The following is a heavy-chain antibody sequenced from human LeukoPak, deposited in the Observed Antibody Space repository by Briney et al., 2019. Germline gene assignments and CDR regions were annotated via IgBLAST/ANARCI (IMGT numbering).Heavy chain of an antibody. D-gene: IGHD2-2*01. V-gene: IGHV4-39*01. J-gene: IGHJ4*02. CDR1: GGSLSSSSYY. CDR3: ARSPPSSWSSSSPFDY. CDR2: IYYSGST. Sequence: SETLSLTCTVSGGSLSSSSYYWGWIRQPPGKGLECIGSIYYSGSTYYNPSLKSRVTISVDTSKNQFSLKLSSVTAADTAVYYCARSPPSSWSSSSPFDYWGQGTLVTVSS.